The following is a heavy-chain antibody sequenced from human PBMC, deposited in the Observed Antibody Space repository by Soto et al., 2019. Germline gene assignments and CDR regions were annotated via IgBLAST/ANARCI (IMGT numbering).Heavy chain of an antibody. V-gene: IGHV4-31*03. CDR2: NYYSGIT. Sequence: SETLSLTCTVSGGSISSVGYYWTWIRQHPGKGLEWIGYNYYSGITYYNPSLKSRVTISLDTSKNQFSLKLSSVTAADTAVYYCARGSSIAGLYYGMDVWGQGTTVTVSS. J-gene: IGHJ6*02. CDR3: ARGSSIAGLYYGMDV. CDR1: GGSISSVGYY. D-gene: IGHD6-6*01.